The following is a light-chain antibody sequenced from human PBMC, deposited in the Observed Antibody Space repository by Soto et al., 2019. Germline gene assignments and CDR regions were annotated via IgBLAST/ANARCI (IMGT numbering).Light chain of an antibody. Sequence: DFVMTQSPLSLPVTLGDASSVSWRXNQXLVHSDGIAYFSWFQQRPGRSPRRLIYKVSNRDSGVPARFSGSGSGTDFALKISRVEAEDVGVYYCMQGTHWPITFGQGTRLEIK. CDR1: QXLVHSDGIAY. CDR2: KVS. V-gene: IGKV2-30*02. J-gene: IGKJ5*01. CDR3: MQGTHWPIT.